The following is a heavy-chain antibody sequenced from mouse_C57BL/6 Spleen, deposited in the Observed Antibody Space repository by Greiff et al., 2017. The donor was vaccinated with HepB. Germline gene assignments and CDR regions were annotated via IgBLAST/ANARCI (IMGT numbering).Heavy chain of an antibody. CDR3: AGPMDY. CDR2: ISYDGSN. Sequence: EVQLVESGPGLVKPSQSLSLTCSVTGYSITSGYYWNWIRQFPGNKLEWMGYISYDGSNNYNPSLKNRISITRDTSKNQFFLKLNSVTTEDTATYYCAGPMDYWGQGTSVTVSS. CDR1: GYSITSGYY. J-gene: IGHJ4*01. V-gene: IGHV3-6*01.